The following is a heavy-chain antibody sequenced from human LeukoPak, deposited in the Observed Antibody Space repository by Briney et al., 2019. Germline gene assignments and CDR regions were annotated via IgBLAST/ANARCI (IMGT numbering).Heavy chain of an antibody. D-gene: IGHD2-2*01. CDR2: ISGSGGST. J-gene: IGHJ4*02. Sequence: GGSLRLSCAASGFTFSNYAMGWVRQAPGKGLEWVSAISGSGGSTYYADSVKGRFTISRGNSKNTLHLQMNSLRAEDTAVYYCAKVGDIVEVPAATFDYWGQGTLVTVSS. CDR1: GFTFSNYA. CDR3: AKVGDIVEVPAATFDY. V-gene: IGHV3-23*01.